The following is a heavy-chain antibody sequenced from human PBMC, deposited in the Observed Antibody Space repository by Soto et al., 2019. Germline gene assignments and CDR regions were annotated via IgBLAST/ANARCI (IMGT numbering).Heavy chain of an antibody. V-gene: IGHV3-23*01. D-gene: IGHD2-8*02. CDR1: GFTFSDSV. CDR3: VRKTVLGASNFDY. Sequence: PGGSLRLSCVGSGFTFSDSVMAWVRQAPGKGLEWLSVMSGDGRTRYALSVTGRFTISRDNSKNTLYLQMRSLKTEDTAVYYCVRKTVLGASNFDYWGQGTLVTVSS. CDR2: MSGDGRT. J-gene: IGHJ4*02.